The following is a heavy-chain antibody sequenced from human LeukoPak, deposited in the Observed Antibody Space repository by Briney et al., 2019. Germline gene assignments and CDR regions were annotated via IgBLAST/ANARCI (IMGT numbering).Heavy chain of an antibody. V-gene: IGHV3-30*18. J-gene: IGHJ5*02. CDR2: ISYDGSNK. CDR1: GFTFSSYG. Sequence: PGRSLRLSCAASGFTFSSYGMHWVRQAPGKGLEWVAVISYDGSNKYYADSVKGRFTISRDNSKNTLYLQMNSLRAEDTAVYHCAKDDRLTWGQGTLVTVSS. CDR3: AKDDRLT.